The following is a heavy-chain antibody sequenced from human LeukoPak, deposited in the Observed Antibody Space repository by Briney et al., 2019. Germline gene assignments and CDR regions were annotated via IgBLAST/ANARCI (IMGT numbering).Heavy chain of an antibody. CDR2: IGSGGDIT. J-gene: IGHJ4*02. CDR1: GFTFRSYA. CDR3: AKGCSGGSCSRRHFDY. D-gene: IGHD2-15*01. V-gene: IGHV3-23*01. Sequence: PGGSLRLSCVASGFTFRSYAMSWVRQAPGKGLECVSGIGSGGDITYYADSVKGRFTFSRDNSKNTLYLQMNSLRAKDTAVYYCAKGCSGGSCSRRHFDYWGQGTLVTVSS.